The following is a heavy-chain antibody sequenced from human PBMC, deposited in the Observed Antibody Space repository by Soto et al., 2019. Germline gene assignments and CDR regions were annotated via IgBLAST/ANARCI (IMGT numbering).Heavy chain of an antibody. V-gene: IGHV1-3*01. CDR2: INAGNGNT. CDR1: GYTFTSYA. Sequence: QVQLVQSGAEVKKPGASVKVSCKASGYTFTSYAMHWVRQAPGQRLEWMGWINAGNGNTKYSQKFQGSVTITRDTTARTAYMELSSLRSEDTAVYYCARDLGVGAASDYWGQGTLVTVSS. CDR3: ARDLGVGAASDY. D-gene: IGHD1-26*01. J-gene: IGHJ4*02.